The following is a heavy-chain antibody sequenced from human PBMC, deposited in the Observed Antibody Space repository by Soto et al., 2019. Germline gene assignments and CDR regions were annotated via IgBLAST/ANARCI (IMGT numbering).Heavy chain of an antibody. CDR1: GYTLSDAN. D-gene: IGHD1-26*01. V-gene: IGHV1-46*01. CDR3: AGDLRAGGDY. J-gene: IGHJ4*02. Sequence: GASVKVSCKASGYTLSDANINWVRQAPGQGPEWMGIINPRADSTNYAQKFQGRVTLTRDTSTSTVYMELSSLRSEDTAVYYCAGDLRAGGDYWGQGTLVTVSS. CDR2: INPRADST.